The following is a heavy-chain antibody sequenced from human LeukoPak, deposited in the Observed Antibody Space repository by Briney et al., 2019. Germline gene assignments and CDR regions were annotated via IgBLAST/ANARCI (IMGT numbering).Heavy chain of an antibody. CDR3: ARLPMVRGVIGPYYYYYYMDV. D-gene: IGHD3-10*01. J-gene: IGHJ6*03. CDR1: GYSISSGYY. CDR2: IYHSGST. V-gene: IGHV4-38-2*02. Sequence: SETLSLTCTVSGYSISSGYYWGWIRQPPGKGLEWIGSIYHSGSTYYNPSLKSRVTISVDTSKNQFSLKLSSVTAADTAVYYCARLPMVRGVIGPYYYYYYMDVWGKGTTVTISS.